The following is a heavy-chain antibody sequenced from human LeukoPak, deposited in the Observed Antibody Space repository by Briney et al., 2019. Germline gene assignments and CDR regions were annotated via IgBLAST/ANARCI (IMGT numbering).Heavy chain of an antibody. Sequence: SETLSLTCVVSGGSISSGGYYWSWIRQPPGKGLEWIGYIYHSGSTYYNPSLKSRVTISVDRSKNQFSLKLSSVTAADTAVYYCASAGYSSGWYYFDYWGQGALVTVSS. D-gene: IGHD6-19*01. CDR3: ASAGYSSGWYYFDY. CDR2: IYHSGST. V-gene: IGHV4-30-2*01. CDR1: GGSISSGGYY. J-gene: IGHJ4*02.